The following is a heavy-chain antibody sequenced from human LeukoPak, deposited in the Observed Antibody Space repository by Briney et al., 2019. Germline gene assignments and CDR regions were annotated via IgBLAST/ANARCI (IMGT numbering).Heavy chain of an antibody. CDR3: AREELSYDSSGYPYAFDI. CDR1: GFTFTTYS. D-gene: IGHD3-22*01. V-gene: IGHV3-48*04. J-gene: IGHJ3*02. Sequence: GGSLRLSCAASGFTFTTYSMNWVRQAPGKGLEWVSYIDGDSATISYADSVKGRFTISRDNAKSSVYLQMNSLRVEDTAVYYCAREELSYDSSGYPYAFDIWGQGTMVTVSS. CDR2: IDGDSATI.